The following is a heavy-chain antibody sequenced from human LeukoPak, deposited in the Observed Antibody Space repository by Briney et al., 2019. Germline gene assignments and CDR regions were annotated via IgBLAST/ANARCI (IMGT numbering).Heavy chain of an antibody. J-gene: IGHJ4*02. D-gene: IGHD3-22*01. CDR2: INYSGNT. CDR1: GGSFSGYY. V-gene: IGHV4-34*01. CDR3: ARRNYTIVVPYAPLGFDY. Sequence: SETLSLTCAVYGGSFSGYYWSWIRQPPGKGVEWIGEINYSGNTNYNASLKSRVTISVDTSKNQFPLKLSSGTAADAAVYYCARRNYTIVVPYAPLGFDYWGQGTLVTVSS.